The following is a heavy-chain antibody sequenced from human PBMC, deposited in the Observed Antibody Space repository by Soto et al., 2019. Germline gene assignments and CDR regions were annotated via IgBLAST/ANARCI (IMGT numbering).Heavy chain of an antibody. CDR1: GFTFSSSA. CDR2: FGTSANNT. D-gene: IGHD2-15*01. V-gene: IGHV3-23*01. J-gene: IGHJ3*02. CDR3: ATARRLLKRGGAFDI. Sequence: EEQLLESGGGLVQPGGSLRLSCVASGFTFSSSAMNWVRQAPGKGLEWVSTFGTSANNTYYADSVRGRFTISRDNSKNKLYLQMNSLRVDDTAVYYCATARRLLKRGGAFDIWGQGTMVTVSS.